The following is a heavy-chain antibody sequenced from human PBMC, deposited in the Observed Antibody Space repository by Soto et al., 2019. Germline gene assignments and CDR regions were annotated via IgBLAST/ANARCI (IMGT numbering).Heavy chain of an antibody. J-gene: IGHJ4*02. CDR1: GFTFTPYT. V-gene: IGHV3-21*01. Sequence: EVQLVESGGGLVKPGGSLRLSCAASGFTFTPYTMNWVRQAPGKGLEWVSSISSSSYYIYYADSVKGRFIISRDNAQNSLYLKMNGLRAQDTAVYYCARDRKYYDSSEAISYYFDYWGQGTLVTVSS. D-gene: IGHD3-22*01. CDR2: ISSSSYYI. CDR3: ARDRKYYDSSEAISYYFDY.